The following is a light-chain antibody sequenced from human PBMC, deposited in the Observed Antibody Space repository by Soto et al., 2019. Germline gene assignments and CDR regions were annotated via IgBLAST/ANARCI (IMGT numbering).Light chain of an antibody. CDR3: QQSYSTPYT. CDR1: QSISSY. V-gene: IGKV1-39*01. CDR2: AAS. Sequence: DIQMTQSPSSLSASVGDRVTITCRASQSISSYFNWYQQKPGKAPKLLIYAASSLQSGVPSRFSGSGSGTDFTLTISSLQPEDFATYYCQQSYSTPYTFVQGTKLEI. J-gene: IGKJ2*01.